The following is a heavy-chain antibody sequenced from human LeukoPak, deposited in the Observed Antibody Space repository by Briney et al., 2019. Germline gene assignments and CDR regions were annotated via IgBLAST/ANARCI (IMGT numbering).Heavy chain of an antibody. D-gene: IGHD6-19*01. Sequence: RGSLRLSCAASGFTFSSYGMHWVRQAPGKGLEWVAFIRYDGSNKYYADSVKGRFTISRDNSKNTLYLQMNSLRAEDTAVYYCALRRGYSGWYRFDYWGQGTLVTVSS. CDR3: ALRRGYSGWYRFDY. J-gene: IGHJ4*02. V-gene: IGHV3-30*02. CDR2: IRYDGSNK. CDR1: GFTFSSYG.